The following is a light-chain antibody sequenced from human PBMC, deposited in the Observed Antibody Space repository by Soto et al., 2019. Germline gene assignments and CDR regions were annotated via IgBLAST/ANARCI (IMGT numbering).Light chain of an antibody. Sequence: QSALTQPRSVSGSPAQSVTISCTGTSSDVGGYNYVSWYQHHPGKAPKLMIYDVSKRPSGVPDRFSGSKSGNTASLTISGLQAEDEADYYCCSYAGSYSLLFGGGTKLTVL. CDR2: DVS. V-gene: IGLV2-11*01. CDR1: SSDVGGYNY. CDR3: CSYAGSYSLL. J-gene: IGLJ2*01.